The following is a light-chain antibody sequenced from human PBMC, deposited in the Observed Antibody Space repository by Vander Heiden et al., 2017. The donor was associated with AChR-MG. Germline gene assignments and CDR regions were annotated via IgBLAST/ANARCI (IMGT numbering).Light chain of an antibody. Sequence: QSALTHPPSAPGSPGQSVTISFTGTSSDVGGYNYVSWYQQHPGKAPKLMIYEVSKRPSGVPDRFSGSKSGNTASLTVSGLQAEDEADYCCSSYAGSNNLVFGGGTKLTVL. CDR2: EVS. V-gene: IGLV2-8*01. J-gene: IGLJ2*01. CDR1: SSDVGGYNY. CDR3: SSYAGSNNLV.